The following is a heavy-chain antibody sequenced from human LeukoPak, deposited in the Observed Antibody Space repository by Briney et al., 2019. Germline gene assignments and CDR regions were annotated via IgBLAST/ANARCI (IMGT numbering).Heavy chain of an antibody. Sequence: GGSLRLSCAASGFTFSSYSMNWVRQAPGKGLEWVSYISSSSSTIYYADSVKGRFTISRDNAKNSLYLQMNSLRAEDTAVYYCARDPLAVAGTWESERYAFDIWGQGTMVTVSS. CDR1: GFTFSSYS. V-gene: IGHV3-48*01. J-gene: IGHJ3*02. CDR2: ISSSSSTI. D-gene: IGHD6-19*01. CDR3: ARDPLAVAGTWESERYAFDI.